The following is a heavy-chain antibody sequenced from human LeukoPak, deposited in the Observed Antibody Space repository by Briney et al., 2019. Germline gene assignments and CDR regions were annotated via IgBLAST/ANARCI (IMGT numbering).Heavy chain of an antibody. D-gene: IGHD2-2*02. J-gene: IGHJ4*02. CDR2: ISAYNGKT. V-gene: IGHV1-18*01. CDR3: ARRSLDCSSTSCYRPFDY. CDR1: GYTFTSYG. Sequence: ASVKVSCKASGYTFTSYGVSWVGQAPGQGLEWLGWISAYNGKTNYAQKLQGRVTMTTDTSTSTAYMELRSLRSDDTAVYYCARRSLDCSSTSCYRPFDYWGQGTLVTVSS.